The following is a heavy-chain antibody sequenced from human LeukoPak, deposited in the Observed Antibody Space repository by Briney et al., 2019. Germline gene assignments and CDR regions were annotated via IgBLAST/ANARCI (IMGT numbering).Heavy chain of an antibody. V-gene: IGHV3-21*01. J-gene: IGHJ4*02. CDR2: ISSSSSYI. Sequence: PGGSLRLSCAASGFTFSSYSMNWVRQAPGKGLEWVSSISSSSSYIYCADSVKGRFTISRDNAKNSLYLQMNSLRAEDTAVYYCARGTSNYDILTGYYSDVDYWGQGTLVTVSS. CDR3: ARGTSNYDILTGYYSDVDY. D-gene: IGHD3-9*01. CDR1: GFTFSSYS.